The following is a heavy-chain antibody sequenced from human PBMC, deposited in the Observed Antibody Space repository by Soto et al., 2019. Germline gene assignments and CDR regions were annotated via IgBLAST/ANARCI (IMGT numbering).Heavy chain of an antibody. CDR3: AIAYTPLCVQFAAFDI. CDR1: GFTFSSYG. CDR2: INSDGSST. J-gene: IGHJ3*02. D-gene: IGHD1-1*01. Sequence: GGSLRLSCAASGFTFSSYGMHWVRQAPGKGLVWVSRINSDGSSTSYADSVKGRFTISRDNAKNTLYLQMNSLRAEDTAVYYWAIAYTPLCVQFAAFDIWGQGTMVTVSS. V-gene: IGHV3-74*01.